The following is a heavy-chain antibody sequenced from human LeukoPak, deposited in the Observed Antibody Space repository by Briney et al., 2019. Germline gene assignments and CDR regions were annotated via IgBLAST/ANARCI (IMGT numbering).Heavy chain of an antibody. V-gene: IGHV3-30*18. J-gene: IGHJ4*02. CDR1: GFTFSSYG. Sequence: GRSLRLSCAASGFTFSSYGMHWVLQAPGKGLEWVAVISYDGSNKYYADSVKGRFTISRDNSKNTLYLQMNSLRAEDTAVYYCAKDSYPQEMATIDYWGQGTLVTVSS. CDR2: ISYDGSNK. D-gene: IGHD5-24*01. CDR3: AKDSYPQEMATIDY.